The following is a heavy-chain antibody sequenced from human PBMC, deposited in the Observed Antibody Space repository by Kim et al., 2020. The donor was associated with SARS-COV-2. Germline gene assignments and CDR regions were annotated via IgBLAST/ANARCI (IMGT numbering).Heavy chain of an antibody. D-gene: IGHD4-4*01. V-gene: IGHV4-39*01. Sequence: SETLSLTCTVSGGSISSSSYYWGWIRQPPGKGPEWIGTIYYSGSTYYNPSLKSRVTISVDTSKNQFSLKLTSVTAADTAVYYCARHQPFSNFPRDLPDYWGQGTLVTVSS. CDR3: ARHQPFSNFPRDLPDY. J-gene: IGHJ4*02. CDR1: GGSISSSSYY. CDR2: IYYSGST.